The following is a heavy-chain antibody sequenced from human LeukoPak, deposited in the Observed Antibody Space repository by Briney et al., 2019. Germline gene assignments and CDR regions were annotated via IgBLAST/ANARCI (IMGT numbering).Heavy chain of an antibody. CDR1: AFTFSSYG. V-gene: IGHV3-30*02. CDR3: ARDPSVDDAFDI. J-gene: IGHJ3*02. CDR2: IRYDGSNK. Sequence: GGSLRLSCEASAFTFSSYGMHWVRQAPGKGLEWVAFIRYDGSNKDYADSVKGRFTIFRDNSKNTLYLQMNSLRAEDTAVYYCARDPSVDDAFDIWGQGTMVTVSS.